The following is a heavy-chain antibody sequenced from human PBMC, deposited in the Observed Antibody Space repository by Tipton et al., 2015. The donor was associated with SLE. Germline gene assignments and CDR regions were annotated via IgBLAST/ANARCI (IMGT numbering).Heavy chain of an antibody. CDR1: GGSISSSSYY. D-gene: IGHD6-13*01. CDR2: IYYSGST. Sequence: LSCTVSGGSISSSSYYWGWIRQPPGKGLEWIGSIYYSGSTYYNPSLKSRVTISVDTSKNQFSLKLSSVTAADTAVYYCARDRRGYSSSWSPTGAFDIWGQGTMVTVSS. J-gene: IGHJ3*02. V-gene: IGHV4-39*07. CDR3: ARDRRGYSSSWSPTGAFDI.